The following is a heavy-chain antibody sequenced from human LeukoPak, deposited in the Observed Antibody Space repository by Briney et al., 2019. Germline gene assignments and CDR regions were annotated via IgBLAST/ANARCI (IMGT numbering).Heavy chain of an antibody. CDR2: IYYSGST. CDR1: GGSISSYY. CDR3: ARGGGWQPYYFDY. V-gene: IGHV4-59*01. D-gene: IGHD6-19*01. Sequence: SETLSLTCTVSGGSISSYYWSWIRQPPGKGLEWIGYIYYSGSTNYNPSLKSRVTISVDTSKNQFSLKLSSVTAADTAVYYCARGGGWQPYYFDYWGEGTLVTVSS. J-gene: IGHJ4*02.